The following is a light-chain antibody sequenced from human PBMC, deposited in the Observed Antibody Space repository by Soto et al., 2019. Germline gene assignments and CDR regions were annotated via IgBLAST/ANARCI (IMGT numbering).Light chain of an antibody. CDR1: QDIGKD. J-gene: IGKJ2*01. CDR2: GAS. CDR3: QHDYNYPHT. V-gene: IGKV1-6*01. Sequence: AIQMTQSPSSLSASVGDRVTITCRASQDIGKDLGWYQQKPGTAPKFLISGASTLEPGVPSRFSGSGSGTDFTLSISSLHPEDSATYYCQHDYNYPHTFGQGTKLEIK.